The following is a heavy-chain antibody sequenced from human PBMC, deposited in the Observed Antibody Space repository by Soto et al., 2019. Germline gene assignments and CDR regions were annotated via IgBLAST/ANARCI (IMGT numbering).Heavy chain of an antibody. CDR3: VKDSVHLWPYFDY. CDR1: GFTFSSYA. J-gene: IGHJ4*02. CDR2: ISSNGGST. D-gene: IGHD5-18*01. V-gene: IGHV3-64D*06. Sequence: SLRLSCSASGFTFSSYAMHWVRQAPGKGLEYVSAISSNGGSTYYADSVKGRFTISRDNSKNTLYLQMSSLRAEDTAVYYCVKDSVHLWPYFDYWGQGTLVTVSS.